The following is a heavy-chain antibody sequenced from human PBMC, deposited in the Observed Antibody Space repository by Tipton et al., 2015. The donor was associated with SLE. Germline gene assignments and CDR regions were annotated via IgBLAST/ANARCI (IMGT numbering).Heavy chain of an antibody. V-gene: IGHV3-23*01. CDR2: ISGSGGST. CDR1: GFTFSSYA. CDR3: ARSGVVIYYFDY. Sequence: SLRLSCAASGFTFSSYAMSWVRQAPGKGLEWVSAISGSGGSTYYADSVKGRFTISRDNAKNSLYLQMNSLRAEDTAVYYCARSGVVIYYFDYWGQGTLVTVSS. D-gene: IGHD3-22*01. J-gene: IGHJ4*02.